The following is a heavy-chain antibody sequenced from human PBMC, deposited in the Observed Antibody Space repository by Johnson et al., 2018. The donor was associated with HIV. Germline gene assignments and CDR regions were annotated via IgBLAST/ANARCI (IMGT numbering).Heavy chain of an antibody. CDR2: IKQDGSEK. CDR1: GFTFSSYW. CDR3: AKGRSPRIQLRTWAFDI. Sequence: VTLVESGGGLVQPGGSLRLSCAASGFTFSSYWMSWVRQAPGKGLEWVANIKQDGSEKYYVDSVKGRFTISRDNAKNSLYLQMNSLRAEDTAVYYCAKGRSPRIQLRTWAFDIWGQGTMVIVSS. D-gene: IGHD5-18*01. J-gene: IGHJ3*02. V-gene: IGHV3-7*01.